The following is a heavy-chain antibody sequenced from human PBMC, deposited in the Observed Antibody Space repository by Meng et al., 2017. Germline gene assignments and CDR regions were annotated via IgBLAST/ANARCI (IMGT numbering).Heavy chain of an antibody. D-gene: IGHD3-22*01. CDR2: IIPIFGTA. CDR3: AVTYYYDSSGYYYNFDY. Sequence: QVQLVQSGAKVKKPGSSVKVSCKASGGTFSSYAISWVRQAPGQGLEWMGGIIPIFGTANYAQKFQGRVTITADKSTSTAYMELSSLRSEDTAVYYCAVTYYYDSSGYYYNFDYWGQGTLVTVSS. V-gene: IGHV1-69*06. J-gene: IGHJ4*02. CDR1: GGTFSSYA.